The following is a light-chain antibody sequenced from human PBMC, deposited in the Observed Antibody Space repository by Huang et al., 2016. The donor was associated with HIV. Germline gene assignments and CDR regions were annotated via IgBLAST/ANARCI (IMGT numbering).Light chain of an antibody. J-gene: IGKJ1*01. CDR3: QQSYDTPRT. Sequence: DIQMTQSPSSLSASVGDRVTITCRASQTVATSLNWYQQKPWKAPKLLIYAASSSQSGVPSRFSGSGSGTDFTLTISNVQPDDFATYYCQQSYDTPRTFGPGTRIEIK. CDR2: AAS. CDR1: QTVATS. V-gene: IGKV1-39*01.